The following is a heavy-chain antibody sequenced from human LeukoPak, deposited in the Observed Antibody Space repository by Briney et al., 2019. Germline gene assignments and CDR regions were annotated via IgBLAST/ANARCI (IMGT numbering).Heavy chain of an antibody. J-gene: IGHJ4*02. CDR1: GGSISSSNW. V-gene: IGHV4-4*02. Sequence: SETLSLTCAVSGGSISSSNWWSWVRQPPGKGLEWIGEIYHSGTTNYNPSLKSRVTISIDTFNNEFSLKLRSVTAADTAVYYCANKVYCSTTSCYHAGYWGQGALVTVSS. CDR2: IYHSGTT. CDR3: ANKVYCSTTSCYHAGY. D-gene: IGHD2-2*01.